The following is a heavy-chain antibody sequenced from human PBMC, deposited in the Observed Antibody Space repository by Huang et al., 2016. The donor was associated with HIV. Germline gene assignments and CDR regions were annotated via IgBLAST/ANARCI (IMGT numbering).Heavy chain of an antibody. CDR1: GGAISSGGYY. Sequence: QVQLQESGPGLVKPSQTLSLTCTVSGGAISSGGYYWSWIRQPPGKGLEWIGYIYYSGGNYDNPSLKSRVTITVETSKNQFALKLGSGTAAETAVYYCARLGWSGTMRDAFDIWGQGTMVTVSS. J-gene: IGHJ3*02. CDR2: IYYSGGN. D-gene: IGHD1-1*01. CDR3: ARLGWSGTMRDAFDI. V-gene: IGHV4-30-4*08.